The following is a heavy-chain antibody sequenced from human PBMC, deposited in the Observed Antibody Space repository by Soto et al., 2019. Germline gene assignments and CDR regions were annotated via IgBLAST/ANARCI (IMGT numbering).Heavy chain of an antibody. CDR2: IKGEADGGTT. J-gene: IGHJ4*02. Sequence: HLVESGGGLVKPGGSLRLSCAASGFTFNNAWMSWVRQAPGKGLEWVGRIKGEADGGTTDYAAPVKGRITISRDHSKDQLYRRMNSLKTEDTAVYYCTTGLSNGYYNFDYWGQGTPVTVSS. CDR3: TTGLSNGYYNFDY. CDR1: GFTFNNAW. V-gene: IGHV3-15*01. D-gene: IGHD3-22*01.